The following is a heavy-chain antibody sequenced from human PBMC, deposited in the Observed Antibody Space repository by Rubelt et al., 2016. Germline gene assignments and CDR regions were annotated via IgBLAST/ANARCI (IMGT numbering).Heavy chain of an antibody. CDR2: ISGSGGST. Sequence: LSCAASGFTFSSYAMSWVRQAPGKGLEWVSAISGSGGSTYYADSVKGRFTISRDNSKNTLYPQMNSLRAEDTAVYYCAKGGGYDYVRWVDYWGQGTVVTVSS. V-gene: IGHV3-23*01. D-gene: IGHD3-16*01. J-gene: IGHJ4*02. CDR3: AKGGGYDYVRWVDY. CDR1: GFTFSSYA.